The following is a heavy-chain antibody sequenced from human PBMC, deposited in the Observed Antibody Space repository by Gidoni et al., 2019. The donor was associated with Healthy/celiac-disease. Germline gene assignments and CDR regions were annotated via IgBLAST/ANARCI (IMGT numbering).Heavy chain of an antibody. CDR3: ARGRITIFGVVMGGN. CDR1: GYTFTSYA. CDR2: INAGKGNT. J-gene: IGHJ4*02. D-gene: IGHD3-3*01. V-gene: IGHV1-3*01. Sequence: QVQLVQSGAEVKKPGASVKVSCNASGYTFTSYAMQWVRPAPGQRLEWMGWINAGKGNTKYSQQFQGRVTITRDPSASTAYMELSSLRSEDTAVYYCARGRITIFGVVMGGNWGQGTLVTVSS.